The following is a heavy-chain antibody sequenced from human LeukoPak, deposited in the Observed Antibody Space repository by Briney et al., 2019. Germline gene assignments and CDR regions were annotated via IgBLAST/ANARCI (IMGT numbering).Heavy chain of an antibody. Sequence: ASVKVSCKASGYTFTSYGISWVRQAPGQELEWMGWISAYNGNTNYAQKLQGRVTMTTDTSTSTAYMELRSLRSDDTAVYYCARGYSSSWYGAFDIWGQGTMVTVSS. J-gene: IGHJ3*02. V-gene: IGHV1-18*01. CDR1: GYTFTSYG. D-gene: IGHD6-13*01. CDR2: ISAYNGNT. CDR3: ARGYSSSWYGAFDI.